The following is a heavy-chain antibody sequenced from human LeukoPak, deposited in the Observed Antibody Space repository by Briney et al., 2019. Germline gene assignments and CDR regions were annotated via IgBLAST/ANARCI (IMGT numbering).Heavy chain of an antibody. CDR2: ISGDSRYI. CDR1: GFTFSSYS. D-gene: IGHD2-2*01. Sequence: GGSLRLSCAASGFTFSSYSMNWVRQAPGKGLEWVSAISGDSRYIYYADSVRGRFTISRDNAENSLYLQMNSLRVEDTAVYYCARAPAVLVGYCSSSSCQADYWGQGTLVTVSS. J-gene: IGHJ4*02. V-gene: IGHV3-21*01. CDR3: ARAPAVLVGYCSSSSCQADY.